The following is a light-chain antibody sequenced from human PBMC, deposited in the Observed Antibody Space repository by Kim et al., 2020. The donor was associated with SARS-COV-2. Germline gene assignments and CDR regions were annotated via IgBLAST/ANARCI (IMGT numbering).Light chain of an antibody. CDR2: AAS. J-gene: IGKJ2*01. Sequence: EIVLTQSPGTLSLSPGEGATLSCRASESVWSDYFAWYQQRPGQAPRLLIHAASTRATGIPDRFSGSGSGTDFTLTICRLEPEDVAVYYCQQYGNAPPTFGQGTKLEI. V-gene: IGKV3-20*01. CDR1: ESVWSDY. CDR3: QQYGNAPPT.